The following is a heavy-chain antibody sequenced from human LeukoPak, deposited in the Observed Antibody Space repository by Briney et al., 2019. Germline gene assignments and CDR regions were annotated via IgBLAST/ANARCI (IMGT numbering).Heavy chain of an antibody. V-gene: IGHV3-23*01. CDR3: AKRGSSGWYVPAGIDY. CDR1: GXTFSSYA. Sequence: PGESLKISCAASGXTFSSYAMSWVRQAPGKGMEWVSAISGSGGSTYYADSVKGRFTISRDNSKNTLYLQMNSLRAEDTAVYYCAKRGSSGWYVPAGIDYWGQGTLVTVSS. CDR2: ISGSGGST. J-gene: IGHJ4*02. D-gene: IGHD6-19*01.